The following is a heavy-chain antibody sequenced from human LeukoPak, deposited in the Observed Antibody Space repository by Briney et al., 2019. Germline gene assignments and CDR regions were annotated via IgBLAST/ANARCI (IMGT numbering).Heavy chain of an antibody. CDR1: GYTFTDYH. V-gene: IGHV1-2*02. Sequence: ASVKVSCKASGYTFTDYHIYWMRQAPGQGLEWMGWINPNSGATDCGQRFQGRVTLTRDTSVCTTYMELSGLRSDDTAVYYCVRGRGPVVISYSDYWGQGSLVTVSS. D-gene: IGHD3-22*01. CDR2: INPNSGAT. J-gene: IGHJ4*02. CDR3: VRGRGPVVISYSDY.